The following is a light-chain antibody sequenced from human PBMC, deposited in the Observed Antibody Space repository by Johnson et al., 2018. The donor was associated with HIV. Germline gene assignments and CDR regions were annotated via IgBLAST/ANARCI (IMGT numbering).Light chain of an antibody. V-gene: IGLV1-51*02. Sequence: QSVLTQPPSVSAAPGQKVTISCSGSSSNIGNNYVSWYQQLPGTAPKLLIYENNKRPSGIPDRFSASKSGTSATLGITGLQTGDEADYYCGTWDAALSAGVCGTGTKVTVL. J-gene: IGLJ1*01. CDR1: SSNIGNNY. CDR3: GTWDAALSAGV. CDR2: ENN.